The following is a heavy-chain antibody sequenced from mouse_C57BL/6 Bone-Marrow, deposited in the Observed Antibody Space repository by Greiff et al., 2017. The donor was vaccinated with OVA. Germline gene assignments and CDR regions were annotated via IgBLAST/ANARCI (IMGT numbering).Heavy chain of an antibody. Sequence: EVQRVESGGDLVKSGGSLKLSCAASGFTFSSYGMSWVRQTPDKRLEWVATISSGGSYTYYPDSVKGRFTISRDNAKNTLYLQMSSLKSEDTAMYYCARQGGFILYWYFDVWGTGTTVTVSS. CDR3: ARQGGFILYWYFDV. CDR1: GFTFSSYG. D-gene: IGHD1-1*01. V-gene: IGHV5-6*01. J-gene: IGHJ1*03. CDR2: ISSGGSYT.